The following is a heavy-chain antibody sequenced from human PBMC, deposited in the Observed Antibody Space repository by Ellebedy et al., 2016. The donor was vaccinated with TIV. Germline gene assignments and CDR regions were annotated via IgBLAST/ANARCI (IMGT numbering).Heavy chain of an antibody. CDR1: GFTFSSYA. CDR2: ISGSGGST. CDR3: AKDRGIVVVPTPSSLDY. Sequence: GGSLRLXXAASGFTFSSYAMSWVRQAPGKGLEWVSAISGSGGSTYYADSVKGRFTISRDNSKNTLYLQMNSLRAEDTAVYYCAKDRGIVVVPTPSSLDYWGQGTLVTVSS. J-gene: IGHJ4*02. V-gene: IGHV3-23*01. D-gene: IGHD2-2*01.